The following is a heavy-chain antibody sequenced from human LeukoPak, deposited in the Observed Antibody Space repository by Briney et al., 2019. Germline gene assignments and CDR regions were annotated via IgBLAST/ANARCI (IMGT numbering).Heavy chain of an antibody. J-gene: IGHJ6*03. CDR3: ARDSHYYYYMDV. V-gene: IGHV3-7*01. Sequence: GGSLRLSCAASGFTFSSYWMSWVRQAPGKGLEWVANIKQDGSEKYYVDSVKGRFTISRDIAKNSLYLQMNSLRAEGTAVYYCARDSHYYYYMDVWGKGTTVTVSS. CDR2: IKQDGSEK. CDR1: GFTFSSYW.